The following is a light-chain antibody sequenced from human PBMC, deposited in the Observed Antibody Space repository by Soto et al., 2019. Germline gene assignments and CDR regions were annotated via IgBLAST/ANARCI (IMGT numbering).Light chain of an antibody. Sequence: DIQMTQSPSTLSASVGARVPITCRASQSISRSLAWYQQKPGKAPNLLIYDASSLESGVPSRFSGSGFGTEFTLTISSLQPDDFATYYCQQYNSYLLTFGPGTKVDIK. J-gene: IGKJ3*01. CDR2: DAS. CDR3: QQYNSYLLT. V-gene: IGKV1-5*01. CDR1: QSISRS.